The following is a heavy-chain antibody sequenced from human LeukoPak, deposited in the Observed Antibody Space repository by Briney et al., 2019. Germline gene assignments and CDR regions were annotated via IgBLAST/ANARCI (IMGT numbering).Heavy chain of an antibody. J-gene: IGHJ4*02. CDR2: INHSGST. D-gene: IGHD6-19*01. CDR1: GGSFSGYY. Sequence: TSETLSLTCAVYGGSFSGYYWSWIRQPPGKGLEWIGEINHSGSTNYNPSLKSRFTISVDTSKNQFSLKLSSVTAADTAVYYCARAPVAVARYVYWGQGTLVTVSS. CDR3: ARAPVAVARYVY. V-gene: IGHV4-34*01.